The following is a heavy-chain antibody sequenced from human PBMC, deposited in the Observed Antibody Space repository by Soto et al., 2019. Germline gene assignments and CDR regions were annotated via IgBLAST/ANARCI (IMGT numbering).Heavy chain of an antibody. J-gene: IGHJ4*02. V-gene: IGHV1-69*01. CDR2: IIPVFGKA. CDR1: GGTFSNFA. Sequence: QLQLVQSGAEVKKPGSSVKVSCKASGGTFSNFAINWVRQAPGQGLEWMGGIIPVFGKAKYAQKFQGRVQFTADESTSTAYMEVNSLTSEDTAVYYCARMKLARLDLWGQGTLVTVSS. CDR3: ARMKLARLDL.